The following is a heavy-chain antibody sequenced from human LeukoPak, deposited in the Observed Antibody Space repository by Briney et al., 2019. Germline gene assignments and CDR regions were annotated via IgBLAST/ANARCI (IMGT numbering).Heavy chain of an antibody. D-gene: IGHD3-3*01. CDR2: IYPGDSDT. J-gene: IGHJ3*02. Sequence: GESLKISCKGSGYSFTSYWIGWVRQMPGKGLEWMGIIYPGDSDTRYGPSLQGQVAISADKSISTAYLQWSSLKASDTAMYYCARPRYYDFWSGYYIGAFDIWGQGTMVTVSS. CDR3: ARPRYYDFWSGYYIGAFDI. V-gene: IGHV5-51*01. CDR1: GYSFTSYW.